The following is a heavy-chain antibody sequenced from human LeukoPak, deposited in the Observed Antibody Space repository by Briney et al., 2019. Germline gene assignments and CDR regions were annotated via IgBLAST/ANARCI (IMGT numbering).Heavy chain of an antibody. CDR1: GYSFTNYW. Sequence: EESLKISCKGSGYSFTNYWIGWVRQMPGKGLEWMGIIYPGDSNIRYSPSFQGQVTISVDKSISTAYLQWSSLKASDTAIYYCARHNREYASDAPLDYWGQGTLVTVSS. D-gene: IGHD1-14*01. CDR3: ARHNREYASDAPLDY. CDR2: IYPGDSNI. J-gene: IGHJ4*02. V-gene: IGHV5-51*01.